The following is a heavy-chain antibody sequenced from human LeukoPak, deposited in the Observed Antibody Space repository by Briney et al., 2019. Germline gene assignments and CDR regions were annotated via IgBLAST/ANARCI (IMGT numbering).Heavy chain of an antibody. CDR1: GYTFTSYG. V-gene: IGHV1-18*01. CDR3: STGQRRELTDY. CDR2: ISAYNGNT. Sequence: ASVKVSCKASGYTFTSYGISWVRQAPGQGLEWMGWISAYNGNTNYAQKLQGRVTMTTDTSTSTAYMDLRSLRSDDTDVYYCSTGQRRELTDYWGQGTLVTVSS. D-gene: IGHD1-26*01. J-gene: IGHJ4*02.